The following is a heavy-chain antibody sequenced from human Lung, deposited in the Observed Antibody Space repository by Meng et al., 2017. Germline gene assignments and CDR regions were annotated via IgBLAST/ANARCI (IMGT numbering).Heavy chain of an antibody. J-gene: IGHJ4*02. V-gene: IGHV1-18*01. Sequence: QVQPGQAGPEGKKPGAAVKGACKASDYTFTGYGVSWVRQAPGQGLEWMAWLGAHDGDTSHAPKFQGRVTVSADRPTATAYMELRSLRSDDTAVYYCARGTPGRSYSDYWGQGTLVTVSS. CDR3: ARGTPGRSYSDY. D-gene: IGHD3-10*01. CDR2: LGAHDGDT. CDR1: DYTFTGYG.